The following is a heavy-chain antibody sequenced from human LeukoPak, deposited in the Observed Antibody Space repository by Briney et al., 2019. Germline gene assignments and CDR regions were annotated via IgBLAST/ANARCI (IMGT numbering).Heavy chain of an antibody. CDR2: IRSKANSYAT. J-gene: IGHJ4*02. CDR3: TSGAAGTSNFDY. CDR1: GLTFSGSA. V-gene: IGHV3-73*01. D-gene: IGHD6-13*01. Sequence: GGSLRLSCAASGLTFSGSAMHWVRQASGKGLEWVGRIRSKANSYATAYAASVKGRFTISRDDSKNTAYLQMNSLETEDTAVYYCTSGAAGTSNFDYWGQGTLVTVSS.